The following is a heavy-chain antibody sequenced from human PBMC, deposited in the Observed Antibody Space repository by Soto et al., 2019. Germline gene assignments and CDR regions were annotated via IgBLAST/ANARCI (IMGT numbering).Heavy chain of an antibody. CDR3: ARGVAGSGFGL. CDR1: GDSVSSNTAA. D-gene: IGHD6-19*01. J-gene: IGHJ4*02. Sequence: SKTLPLTCPISGDSVSSNTAAWNWIRSSPSRGLEWLGRTYYRSNWRHDYAVSVKSRITVNPDTSKNHFSLQLNSVTPDDTAVYYCARGVAGSGFGLWGQRPLVTVSS. CDR2: TYYRSNWRH. V-gene: IGHV6-1*01.